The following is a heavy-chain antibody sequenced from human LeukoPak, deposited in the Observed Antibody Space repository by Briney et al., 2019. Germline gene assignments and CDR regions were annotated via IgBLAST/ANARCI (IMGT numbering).Heavy chain of an antibody. V-gene: IGHV1-18*01. CDR1: GYTFTSYG. Sequence: ASVKVSCKASGYTFTSYGISWVRQAPGQGLEWMGWISAYNGNTNYAQKLQGRVTMTRDTSTSTAYMELKSLRADDTAVYYCTRKSYSSSWYGRPKGYYFDYWGQGNLVTVSS. D-gene: IGHD6-13*01. CDR3: TRKSYSSSWYGRPKGYYFDY. J-gene: IGHJ4*02. CDR2: ISAYNGNT.